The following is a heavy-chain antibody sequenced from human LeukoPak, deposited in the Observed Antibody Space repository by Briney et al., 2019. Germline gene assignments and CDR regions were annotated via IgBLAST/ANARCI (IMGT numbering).Heavy chain of an antibody. CDR3: AREPTTTYYYMDV. CDR2: INPNSGGT. Sequence: ASVKVSCKASGYTFTGYYMHWVPQAPGQGLEWMGRINPNSGGTNYAQKFQGRVTMTRDTSISTAYMELSRLRSDDTAVYYCAREPTTTYYYMDVWGKGTTVTVSS. V-gene: IGHV1-2*06. J-gene: IGHJ6*03. D-gene: IGHD1/OR15-1a*01. CDR1: GYTFTGYY.